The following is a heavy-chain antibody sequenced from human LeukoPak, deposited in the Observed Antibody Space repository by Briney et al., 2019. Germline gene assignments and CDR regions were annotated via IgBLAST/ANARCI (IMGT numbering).Heavy chain of an antibody. CDR3: AGVTVATGEY. J-gene: IGHJ4*02. CDR2: INHSGST. Sequence: SETLSLTCAVYGGSFSGYYWSWIRQPLGKGLEWIGEINHSGSTNYNPSLKSRVTISVDTSKNQFSLKLSSVTAADTAVYYCAGVTVATGEYWGQGTLVTVSS. D-gene: IGHD5-12*01. V-gene: IGHV4-34*01. CDR1: GGSFSGYY.